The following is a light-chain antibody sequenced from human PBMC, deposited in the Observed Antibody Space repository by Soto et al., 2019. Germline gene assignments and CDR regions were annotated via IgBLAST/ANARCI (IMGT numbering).Light chain of an antibody. CDR1: QSAGTY. Sequence: EIELTQSPATLTVSPVQIVTLCCRASQSAGTYLAWYQQKPRQAPRLLIHGAFTRATGIPARFSGSGSGTELNLTISSLQSEDFAVFYCQQYNQWPITFGQGTKVDIK. V-gene: IGKV3-15*01. CDR3: QQYNQWPIT. J-gene: IGKJ1*01. CDR2: GAF.